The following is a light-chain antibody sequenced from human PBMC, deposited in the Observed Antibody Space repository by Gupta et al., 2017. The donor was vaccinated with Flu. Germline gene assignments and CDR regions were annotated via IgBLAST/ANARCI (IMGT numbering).Light chain of an antibody. CDR1: QSISSL. Sequence: DIQMTQFPSTLSASAGDRVTITCRASQSISSLLAWYQQKPGKAPKILIYKTSSLKSGVPSRFSGFGSGTGFTRTSNSMQPDDSATYDGQFQHTFGPGTKMEIK. CDR2: KTS. V-gene: IGKV1-5*03. CDR3: QFQHT. J-gene: IGKJ2*01.